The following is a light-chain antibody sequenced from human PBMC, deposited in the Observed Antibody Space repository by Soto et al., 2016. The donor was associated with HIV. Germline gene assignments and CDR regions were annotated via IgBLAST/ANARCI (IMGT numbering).Light chain of an antibody. J-gene: IGKJ2*01. CDR1: QSISNW. CDR3: QYYNSYLYT. CDR2: KAS. Sequence: DIQMTQSPSTLSASVGDRVSITCRASQSISNWLAWYQQKPGKAPKLLIYKASSLESGVPSRFSGSGSGTEFTLTISSLQPDDFATYYCQYYNSYLYTFGLGDQAGDQT. V-gene: IGKV1-5*03.